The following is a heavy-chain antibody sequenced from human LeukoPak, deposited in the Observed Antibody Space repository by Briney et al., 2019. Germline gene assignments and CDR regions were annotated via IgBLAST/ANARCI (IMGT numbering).Heavy chain of an antibody. V-gene: IGHV3-7*01. J-gene: IGHJ6*02. CDR2: IKQDGSEK. Sequence: GGSLRLSCAASGFTFSSYWMSWVRQAPGKGLEWVANIKQDGSEKYYVDSVKGRFTISRGNAKNSLYLQMNSLRAEDTAVYYCARDVNDYTLIYYYYYGMDVWGQGTTVTVSS. D-gene: IGHD4-11*01. CDR3: ARDVNDYTLIYYYYYGMDV. CDR1: GFTFSSYW.